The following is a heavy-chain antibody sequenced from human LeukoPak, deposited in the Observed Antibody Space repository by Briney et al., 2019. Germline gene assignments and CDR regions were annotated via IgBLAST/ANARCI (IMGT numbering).Heavy chain of an antibody. J-gene: IGHJ3*02. D-gene: IGHD2-2*01. CDR1: GFTFSSYA. CDR3: ARDRLHYQLLSQADAFDI. Sequence: GGSLRLSCAASGFTFSSYAMHWVRQAPGKGLEWVAVISYDGSNKYYADSVKGRFTISRDNSKNTLYLQMHSLRAEDTAVYYCARDRLHYQLLSQADAFDIWGQGTMVTVSS. V-gene: IGHV3-30-3*01. CDR2: ISYDGSNK.